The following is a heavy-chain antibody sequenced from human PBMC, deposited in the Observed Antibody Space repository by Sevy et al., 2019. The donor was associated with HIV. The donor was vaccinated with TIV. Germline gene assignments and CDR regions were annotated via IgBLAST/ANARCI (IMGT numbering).Heavy chain of an antibody. Sequence: GGCLRLSCAASGFTFSTYGMHWVRQAPGKGLEWVVFIRFDGNSKYYADSVKGRFTISRDNSKNTLDLQLNSLTAEDTAVYYCARADCGGDCYLVFDYRGQGTLVTVSS. CDR3: ARADCGGDCYLVFDY. J-gene: IGHJ4*02. V-gene: IGHV3-30*02. CDR2: IRFDGNSK. D-gene: IGHD2-21*01. CDR1: GFTFSTYG.